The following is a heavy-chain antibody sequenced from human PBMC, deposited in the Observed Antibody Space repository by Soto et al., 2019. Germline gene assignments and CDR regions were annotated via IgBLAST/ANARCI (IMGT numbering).Heavy chain of an antibody. D-gene: IGHD6-19*01. CDR2: IWYDGSNK. CDR1: GFTFSSYG. CDR3: ARAEAIVATTSSGWYDY. J-gene: IGHJ4*02. Sequence: GGSLRLSCAASGFTFSSYGMHWVRQAPGKGLEWVAVIWYDGSNKYYADSVKGRFTISRDNSKNTLYLQMNSLRAEDTAVYYCARAEAIVATTSSGWYDYWGQGTLVTVSS. V-gene: IGHV3-33*01.